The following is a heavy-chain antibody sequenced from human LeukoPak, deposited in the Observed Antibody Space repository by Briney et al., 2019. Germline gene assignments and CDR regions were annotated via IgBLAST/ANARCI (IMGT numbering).Heavy chain of an antibody. J-gene: IGHJ6*02. CDR1: GGSISSYY. Sequence: PSETLSLTCTVSGGSISSYYWSWIRQPPGKGLEWIGYIYYSGSTNYNPSLKSRVTISVDTSKNQFSLKLSPVTAADTAVYYCARQPAASYYYYYGMDVWGQGTTVTVSS. CDR3: ARQPAASYYYYYGMDV. V-gene: IGHV4-59*01. CDR2: IYYSGST. D-gene: IGHD2-2*01.